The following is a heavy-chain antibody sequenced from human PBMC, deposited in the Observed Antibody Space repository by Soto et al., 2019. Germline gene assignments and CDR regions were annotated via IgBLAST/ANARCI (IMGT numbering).Heavy chain of an antibody. D-gene: IGHD5-12*01. Sequence: QVQLVQSGAEVKKPGASVKVSCKASGYTFTSYGISWVRQAPGQGLEWMGWIGAYNGNTNYAQKLQGRVTMTTDTSTSTAYMELRSLRSDDTAVYYCARDYSGYDWDYYYYGMDVWGQGTTVTVSS. V-gene: IGHV1-18*04. CDR2: IGAYNGNT. CDR1: GYTFTSYG. J-gene: IGHJ6*02. CDR3: ARDYSGYDWDYYYYGMDV.